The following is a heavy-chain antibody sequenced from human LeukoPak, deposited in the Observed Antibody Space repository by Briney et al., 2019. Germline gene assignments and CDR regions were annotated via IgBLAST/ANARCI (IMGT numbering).Heavy chain of an antibody. D-gene: IGHD4-23*01. V-gene: IGHV3-23*01. CDR1: GFPFSTYA. CDR3: ATNGGNNPFDC. Sequence: GGSLRLSCAASGFPFSTYAMGWVRQAPGKGLEWVSAISFSGGSTYYADSVKGRFTISRDNSKNTLYLQMNSLRAEDTAVYYCATNGGNNPFDCWGQGALVTVSS. CDR2: ISFSGGST. J-gene: IGHJ4*02.